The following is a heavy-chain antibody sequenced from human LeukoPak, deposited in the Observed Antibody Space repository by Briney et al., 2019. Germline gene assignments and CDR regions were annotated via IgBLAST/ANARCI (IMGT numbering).Heavy chain of an antibody. Sequence: TGGSLRLSCAASGFSFTNYVMSWVRQAPGKGLEWVSTISGSGDSTYYADSVKGRFTISRDNLKKKLYLQMNSLRAEDTALYYCAKEGPGGGGYFDSWGQGTLVTVSS. J-gene: IGHJ4*02. CDR2: ISGSGDST. D-gene: IGHD3-16*01. V-gene: IGHV3-23*01. CDR3: AKEGPGGGGYFDS. CDR1: GFSFTNYV.